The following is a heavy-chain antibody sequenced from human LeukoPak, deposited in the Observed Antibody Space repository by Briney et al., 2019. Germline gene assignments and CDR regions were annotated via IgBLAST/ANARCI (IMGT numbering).Heavy chain of an antibody. CDR1: GFTFSSYA. Sequence: GGSLRLSCAASGFTFSSYAMSWVRQAPGKGLEWVTFIRYDGSNKYYADSVKGRFTISRDNSKNTLYLQMNSLRAEDTAVYYCAKDPYYYGSGSNFDYWGQGTLVTVSS. CDR2: IRYDGSNK. J-gene: IGHJ4*02. D-gene: IGHD3-10*01. CDR3: AKDPYYYGSGSNFDY. V-gene: IGHV3-30*02.